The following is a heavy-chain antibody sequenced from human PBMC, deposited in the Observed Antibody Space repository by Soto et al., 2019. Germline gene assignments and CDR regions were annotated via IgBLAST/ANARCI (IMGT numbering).Heavy chain of an antibody. CDR1: GYTFTSYG. CDR3: ARNYCSGGSCLDYYGMDV. J-gene: IGHJ6*02. CDR2: ISAYNGNT. D-gene: IGHD2-15*01. V-gene: IGHV1-18*01. Sequence: ASVQVSCKASGYTFTSYGISWVRQAPGQGLEWMGWISAYNGNTNYAQKLQGRVTMTTDTSTSTAYMELRSLRSDDTAVYYCARNYCSGGSCLDYYGMDVWGQGTTVTVSS.